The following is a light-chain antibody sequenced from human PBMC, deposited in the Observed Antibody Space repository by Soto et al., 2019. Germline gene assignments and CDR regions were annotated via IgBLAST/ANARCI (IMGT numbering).Light chain of an antibody. J-gene: IGKJ5*01. CDR3: QQYGSSPIT. CDR1: QIVSSSQ. Sequence: EIVFTQSPCTLSVSPGERATLSCRASQIVSSSQLAWYQHKPGQAPRLLMYGASSRATGIPDRLSGSGSGTDFTLTISRLEPEDFAVYYCQQYGSSPITFGQGTRLEI. V-gene: IGKV3-20*01. CDR2: GAS.